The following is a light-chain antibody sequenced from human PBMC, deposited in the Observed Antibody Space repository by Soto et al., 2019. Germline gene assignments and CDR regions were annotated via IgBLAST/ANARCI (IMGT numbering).Light chain of an antibody. CDR3: QQYDTSPPST. V-gene: IGKV3-20*01. Sequence: EIVLTQSPGTLSLSPGERATLSCRASQSVSSSYLAWYQQKPGQAPRLLINGASSRATGIPDRFSGSGSVTDFTLTTSRLEPEDFVVYYCQQYDTSPPSTFGQGTRLEIK. CDR1: QSVSSSY. J-gene: IGKJ5*01. CDR2: GAS.